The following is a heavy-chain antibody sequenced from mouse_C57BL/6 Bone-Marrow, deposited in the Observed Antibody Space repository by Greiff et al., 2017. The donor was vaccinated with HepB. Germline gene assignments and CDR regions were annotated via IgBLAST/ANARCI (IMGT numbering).Heavy chain of an antibody. J-gene: IGHJ3*01. Sequence: VHLVESGAELARPGASVKMSCKASGYNFTSYTMHWVKHRPGQGLEWIGYINPSSGSTNYNQRFKDKATLTADKSSSTAYMKLTSLTSEDSAVYYCARTSLYYDYDGGFAYWGRGTLVTVSA. CDR1: GYNFTSYT. CDR3: ARTSLYYDYDGGFAY. D-gene: IGHD2-4*01. V-gene: IGHV1-4*01. CDR2: INPSSGST.